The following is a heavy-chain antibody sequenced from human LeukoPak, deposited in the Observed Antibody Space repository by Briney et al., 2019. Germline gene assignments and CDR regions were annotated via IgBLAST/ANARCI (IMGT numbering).Heavy chain of an antibody. CDR2: IYTSGRT. V-gene: IGHV4-4*07. Sequence: PSETLSLTCTVSGGSISSYYWSWLRQPAGKGLEWIGHIYTSGRTNYNPSLKSRVTMSVDTSKNQFSLKLSSVTAADTAVYYCARFIAAAGYFDYWGQGTLVTVSS. CDR3: ARFIAAAGYFDY. J-gene: IGHJ4*02. D-gene: IGHD6-13*01. CDR1: GGSISSYY.